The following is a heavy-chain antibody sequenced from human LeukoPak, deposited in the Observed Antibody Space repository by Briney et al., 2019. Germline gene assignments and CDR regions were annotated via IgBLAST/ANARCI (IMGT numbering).Heavy chain of an antibody. J-gene: IGHJ4*02. V-gene: IGHV3-21*04. CDR2: ISRSNIYK. D-gene: IGHD3-10*01. CDR1: GFTFSSYG. Sequence: PGGSLRLSCAASGFTFSSYGMSWVRLAPGKGLEWVSSISRSNIYKYYADSVKGRFTISRDNAKNSLYLQMNSLRAEDTAVYYCARAKPKNMVRGLIMRRESRYYFDYWGQGTLVTVSS. CDR3: ARAKPKNMVRGLIMRRESRYYFDY.